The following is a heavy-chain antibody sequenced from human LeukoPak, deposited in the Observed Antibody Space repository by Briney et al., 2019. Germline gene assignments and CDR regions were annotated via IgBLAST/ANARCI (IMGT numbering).Heavy chain of an antibody. CDR2: IARSGGYT. V-gene: IGHV3-23*01. CDR3: AELPAAGGDYVYMDS. D-gene: IGHD3-16*01. Sequence: GGSLRRSRAASGFTFTNYAMTWVRQAPGQGLEWVSAIARSGGYTYYADSVRGRFTISRDNSKNTLYLQMSSLRAEDTAVYYCAELPAAGGDYVYMDSWGQGTLVTVSS. J-gene: IGHJ4*02. CDR1: GFTFTNYA.